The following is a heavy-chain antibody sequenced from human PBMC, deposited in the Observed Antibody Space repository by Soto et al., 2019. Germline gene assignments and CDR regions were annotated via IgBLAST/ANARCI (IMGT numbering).Heavy chain of an antibody. D-gene: IGHD3-3*01. V-gene: IGHV3-23*01. CDR3: AKDSWAIFGVPAGEYYAMDV. J-gene: IGHJ6*02. CDR2: ISGSGGTT. CDR1: GFTFENYA. Sequence: EVQLLESGGAPVQSGGSLRLSCVASGFTFENYAMSWVRQAPGKGLEGVSGISGSGGTTYYSDSVKGRFTISRDNSKNTVYLQMNDLRVGDAAEYFCAKDSWAIFGVPAGEYYAMDVWGQGTTVTVSS.